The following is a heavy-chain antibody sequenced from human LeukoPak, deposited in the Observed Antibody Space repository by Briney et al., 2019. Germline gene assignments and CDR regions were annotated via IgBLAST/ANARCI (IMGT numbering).Heavy chain of an antibody. V-gene: IGHV3-48*02. CDR3: ARDPTYYDILTGYYPSFDY. D-gene: IGHD3-9*01. Sequence: GGSLRLSCAASGFTFSSYSMDWVRQAPGKGLEWVSYISSSSSTIYYADSVKGRFTISRDNAKNSLYLQMNSLRDEDTAVYYCARDPTYYDILTGYYPSFDYWGQGTLVTVSS. CDR1: GFTFSSYS. J-gene: IGHJ4*02. CDR2: ISSSSSTI.